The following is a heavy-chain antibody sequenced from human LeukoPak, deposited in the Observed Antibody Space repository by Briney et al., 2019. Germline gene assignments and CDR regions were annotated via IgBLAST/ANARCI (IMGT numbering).Heavy chain of an antibody. Sequence: SQTLSLTCAISGDSFSSNSAAWNWIRQSPSRGLEWLGSTYYRSKWFNYYAVSVKSRITIKPDTSKNQFSLQLNSVTPEDTAVYYCARDSRDSSAWWGSYFDYWGQGTLVSVSS. CDR2: TYYRSKWFN. D-gene: IGHD6-13*01. CDR3: ARDSRDSSAWWGSYFDY. J-gene: IGHJ4*02. V-gene: IGHV6-1*01. CDR1: GDSFSSNSAA.